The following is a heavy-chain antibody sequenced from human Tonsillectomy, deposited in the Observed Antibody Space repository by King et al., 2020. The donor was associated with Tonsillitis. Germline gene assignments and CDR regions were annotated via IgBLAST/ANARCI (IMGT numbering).Heavy chain of an antibody. J-gene: IGHJ4*02. D-gene: IGHD4-23*01. CDR3: ANLYGGGDSFDY. CDR2: IRYDGSNK. V-gene: IGHV3-30*02. Sequence: VQLVESGGGVVQPGGSLRLSCAASGFTFSSYGMHWVRQAPGKGLQWVAFIRYDGSNKYYADSVKGRFTISRDNSKNTLYLQMNSLRAEDTAVYYCANLYGGGDSFDYWGQGTLVTVSS. CDR1: GFTFSSYG.